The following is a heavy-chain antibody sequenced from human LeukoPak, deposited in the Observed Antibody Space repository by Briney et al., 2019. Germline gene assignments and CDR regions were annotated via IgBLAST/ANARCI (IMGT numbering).Heavy chain of an antibody. V-gene: IGHV4-38-2*02. CDR2: IYHSGST. D-gene: IGHD3-10*01. J-gene: IGHJ5*02. Sequence: ASETLSLTCTVSGYSISSGYYWGWIRQPPGQGLEWIGSIYHSGSTYYNPSLKSRVTISVDTSKNQFSLKLSSVTAADTAIYYCARGGYYGSGNDFRFDPWGQGTLVTVSS. CDR1: GYSISSGYY. CDR3: ARGGYYGSGNDFRFDP.